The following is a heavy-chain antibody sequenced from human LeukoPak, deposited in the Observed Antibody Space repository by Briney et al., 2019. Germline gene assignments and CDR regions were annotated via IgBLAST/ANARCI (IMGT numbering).Heavy chain of an antibody. CDR3: ARISRGMVRGVIIKNWFDP. CDR1: GYTFTVYY. CDR2: ISAYNGNT. J-gene: IGHJ5*02. D-gene: IGHD3-10*01. Sequence: ASVNVSCKASGYTFTVYYMHWVRQAPGQGLEWMGWISAYNGNTNYAQKLQGRVTMTTDTSTSTAYMELRSLRSDDTAVYYCARISRGMVRGVIIKNWFDPWGQGTLVTVSS. V-gene: IGHV1-18*04.